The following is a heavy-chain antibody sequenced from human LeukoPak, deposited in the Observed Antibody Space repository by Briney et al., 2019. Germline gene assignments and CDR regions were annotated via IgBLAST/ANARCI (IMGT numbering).Heavy chain of an antibody. CDR3: ARVGATAETANALDI. J-gene: IGHJ3*02. D-gene: IGHD1-26*01. CDR2: ITNNGGIT. CDR1: GLIFSSYA. V-gene: IGHV3-64*01. Sequence: GGSLRLSCAASGLIFSSYAMHWVRQAPGKGLEYVSAITNNGGITYYANSVRGRFTISRDNSKNTLYLQMGSLRPEDMAVYYCARVGATAETANALDIWGQGTMVTVSS.